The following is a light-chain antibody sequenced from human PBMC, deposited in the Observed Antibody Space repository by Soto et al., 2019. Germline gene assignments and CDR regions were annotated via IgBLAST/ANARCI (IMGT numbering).Light chain of an antibody. J-gene: IGLJ1*01. CDR3: SSYAGSNTLGV. CDR2: EVS. V-gene: IGLV2-8*01. Sequence: QSALTQPPSASGSPGQSVTISCTGTSSDVGGYNYVSWYQQHPGKAPKLMIYEVSKRPSGVPDRFSGSKSGNTASLTVSGLQAEDEVDYSCSSYAGSNTLGVFGTGTKVTVL. CDR1: SSDVGGYNY.